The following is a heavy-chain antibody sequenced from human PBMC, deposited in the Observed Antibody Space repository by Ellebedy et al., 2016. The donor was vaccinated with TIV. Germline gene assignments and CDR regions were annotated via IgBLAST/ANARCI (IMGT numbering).Heavy chain of an antibody. Sequence: PGGSLRLSCAASGFTLSSYSMNWVRQAPGKGLEWVSSISSTSTYIYYADSVKGRFTISRDNSNNTLYLQMNSLRAEDTAVYYCAKDPSSGWGFASWYFDLWGRGTLVTVSS. CDR3: AKDPSSGWGFASWYFDL. V-gene: IGHV3-21*04. CDR1: GFTLSSYS. J-gene: IGHJ2*01. D-gene: IGHD6-19*01. CDR2: ISSTSTYI.